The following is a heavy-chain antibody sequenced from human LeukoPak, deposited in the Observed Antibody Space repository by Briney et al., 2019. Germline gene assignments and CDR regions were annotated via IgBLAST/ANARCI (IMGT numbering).Heavy chain of an antibody. CDR3: AKDDAWLRFGE. D-gene: IGHD3-10*01. J-gene: IGHJ4*02. Sequence: GGSLRLSCAASGFTFSSYWMSWVRQAPGKGLEWVANIKQDGSEKYYVDSVKGRFTISRDNAKNTLYLEVISLTAEDTAVYYCAKDDAWLRFGEWSQGTLVTVSS. CDR1: GFTFSSYW. V-gene: IGHV3-7*03. CDR2: IKQDGSEK.